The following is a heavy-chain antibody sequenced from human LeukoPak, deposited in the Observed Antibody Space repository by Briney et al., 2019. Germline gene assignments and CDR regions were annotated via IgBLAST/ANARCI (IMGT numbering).Heavy chain of an antibody. CDR2: INHSGST. Sequence: SETLSLTCAVYGGSFSGYYWSWIRQPPGKGLEWIGEINHSGSTNNNPSLKGRLTISVDTSKNQFSLKLRSVTAADTAVYYCARGGGCSGGSCYSGPPEYWGQGTLVTVSS. CDR3: ARGGGCSGGSCYSGPPEY. J-gene: IGHJ4*02. CDR1: GGSFSGYY. V-gene: IGHV4-34*01. D-gene: IGHD2-15*01.